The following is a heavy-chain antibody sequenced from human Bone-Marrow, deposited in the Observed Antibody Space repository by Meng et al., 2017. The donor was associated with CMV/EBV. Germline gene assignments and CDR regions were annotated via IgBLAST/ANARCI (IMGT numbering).Heavy chain of an antibody. D-gene: IGHD7-27*01. V-gene: IGHV3-11*06. J-gene: IGHJ4*02. CDR3: AAQSGELGYFDY. CDR1: GFNFSDYY. Sequence: AASGFNFSDYYMSWIRQAPGKGLEWVSSISSSSSYIYYADSVKGRFTISRDNAKNSLYLQMNSLRAEDTAVYYCAAQSGELGYFDYWGQGTLVTVSS. CDR2: ISSSSSYI.